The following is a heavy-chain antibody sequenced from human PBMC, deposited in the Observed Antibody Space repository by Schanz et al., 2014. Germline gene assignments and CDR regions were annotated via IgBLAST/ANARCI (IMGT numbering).Heavy chain of an antibody. Sequence: EVQLVQSGGGLVQPGGSLRLSCSASTFTFDHYAMTWVRQAPGKGLEWVSFVHPGGSTYYPDSVKGRFTISRDSSKNTLYLQMNSLRAEDTAVYFCAKDLGVDCGDGCFNWYFDLWGRGTLVTVSS. CDR1: TFTFDHYA. V-gene: IGHV3-23*03. CDR2: FVHPGGST. CDR3: AKDLGVDCGDGCFNWYFDL. J-gene: IGHJ2*01. D-gene: IGHD2-21*02.